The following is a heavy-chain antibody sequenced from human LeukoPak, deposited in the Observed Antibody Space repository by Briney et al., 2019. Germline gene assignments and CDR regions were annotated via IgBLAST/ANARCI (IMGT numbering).Heavy chain of an antibody. J-gene: IGHJ6*02. CDR2: IASDGSST. CDR1: GFTFNSYW. D-gene: IGHD3-3*01. CDR3: ARDLLYDFWSGYYFVGYYGMDV. Sequence: GGSLRLSCAASGFTFNSYWMNWVRQAPGKGLVWVSRIASDGSSTTYADSVKGRFSISRDNSKNTLYLQMNSLRAEDTAVYYCARDLLYDFWSGYYFVGYYGMDVWGQGTTVTVSS. V-gene: IGHV3-74*01.